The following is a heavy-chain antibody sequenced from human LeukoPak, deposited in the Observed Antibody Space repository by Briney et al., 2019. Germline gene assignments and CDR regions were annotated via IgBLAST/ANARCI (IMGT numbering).Heavy chain of an antibody. J-gene: IGHJ3*02. Sequence: KPSETLSLTCTVSGGSISSSSYYWGWIRQPPGKGLEWIGSIYYSGSTYYNPSLKSRVAISVDTSKNQFSLKLSSVTAADTAVYYCARDNGDYEDAFDIWGQGTMVTVSS. D-gene: IGHD4-17*01. V-gene: IGHV4-39*07. CDR3: ARDNGDYEDAFDI. CDR2: IYYSGST. CDR1: GGSISSSSYY.